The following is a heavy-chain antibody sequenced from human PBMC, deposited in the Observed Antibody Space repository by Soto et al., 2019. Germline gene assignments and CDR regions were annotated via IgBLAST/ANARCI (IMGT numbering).Heavy chain of an antibody. Sequence: SETLSLTCTVSGGSISSYYWSWIRQPPGKGLEWIGYIYYSGSTNYNPSLKSRVTISVDTSKNQFSLKLSSVTAADTAVYYCARALILTGYYIHDAFDIWGQGPMVTVSS. D-gene: IGHD3-9*01. CDR2: IYYSGST. CDR1: GGSISSYY. J-gene: IGHJ3*02. V-gene: IGHV4-59*01. CDR3: ARALILTGYYIHDAFDI.